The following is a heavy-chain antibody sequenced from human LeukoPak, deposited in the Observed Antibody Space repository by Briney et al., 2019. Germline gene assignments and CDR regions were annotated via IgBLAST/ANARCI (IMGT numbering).Heavy chain of an antibody. CDR3: ATGGVTAIRDYYYGMDV. CDR2: FDPVDGET. D-gene: IGHD2-21*02. V-gene: IGHV1-24*01. CDR1: GYTLTELS. Sequence: GASVKVSCKVSGYTLTELSMHWVRQAPGKGLEWMGGFDPVDGETIYAQKFQGRVTMTEDTSTDTAYMELSSLRSEDTAVYYCATGGVTAIRDYYYGMDVWGQGTTVTVSS. J-gene: IGHJ6*02.